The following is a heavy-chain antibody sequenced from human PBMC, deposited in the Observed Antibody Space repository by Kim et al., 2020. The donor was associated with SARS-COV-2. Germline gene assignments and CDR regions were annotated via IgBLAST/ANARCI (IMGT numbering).Heavy chain of an antibody. J-gene: IGHJ4*02. Sequence: GGSLRLSCAASGFTFSSYAMSWVRQAPGKGLEWVSAISGSGGSTYYADSVKGRFTISRDNSKNTLYLQMNSLRAEDTAVYYCAKDSFHCSGGSCYSLVFDYWGQGTLVTVSS. D-gene: IGHD2-15*01. CDR2: ISGSGGST. V-gene: IGHV3-23*01. CDR1: GFTFSSYA. CDR3: AKDSFHCSGGSCYSLVFDY.